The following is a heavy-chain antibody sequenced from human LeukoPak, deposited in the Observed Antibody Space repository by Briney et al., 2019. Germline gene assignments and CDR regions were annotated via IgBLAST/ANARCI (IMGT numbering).Heavy chain of an antibody. CDR1: GGSISSSSYY. V-gene: IGHV4-39*01. CDR2: IYYSGST. J-gene: IGHJ4*02. Sequence: SETLSLTCTVSGGSISSSSYYWGWIRQPPGKGLGGIGSIYYSGSTYYNPSLKSRVTISVDTSKNQFSLKLSSVTAADTAVYYCARTYYDFWSGYCYWGQGTLVTVSS. D-gene: IGHD3-3*01. CDR3: ARTYYDFWSGYCY.